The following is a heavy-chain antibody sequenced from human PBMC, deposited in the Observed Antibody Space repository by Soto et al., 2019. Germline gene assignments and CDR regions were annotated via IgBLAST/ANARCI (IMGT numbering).Heavy chain of an antibody. CDR2: IYSGGST. Sequence: GGSLRLSCAPSGFTVSRNYMRWVRQAPGKGLEWVSVIYSGGSTYYADSVKGRFTISRDNSKNMLYLQMNSLRAEDTAVYYCASWAYSNYYYYGMDVWGQGT. D-gene: IGHD4-4*01. J-gene: IGHJ6*02. CDR3: ASWAYSNYYYYGMDV. CDR1: GFTVSRNY. V-gene: IGHV3-66*01.